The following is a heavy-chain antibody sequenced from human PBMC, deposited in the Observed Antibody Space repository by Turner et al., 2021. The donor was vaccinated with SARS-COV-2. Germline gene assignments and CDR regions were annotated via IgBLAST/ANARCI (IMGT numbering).Heavy chain of an antibody. J-gene: IGHJ5*02. D-gene: IGHD3-10*01. CDR1: GFNFDDFA. V-gene: IGHV3-43*02. CDR3: AKDIYDSSASYQAVLDL. Sequence: EVQLVESGGGVVQRGGSLIRFCTASGFNFDDFAIHWVRRAAGKGLQWVFRITGDGLNTYYADFVRGRFAISRDSSQNSLFLQMNSLTDEDTAFYYCAKDIYDSSASYQAVLDLWGQGTLVTVSS. CDR2: ITGDGLNT.